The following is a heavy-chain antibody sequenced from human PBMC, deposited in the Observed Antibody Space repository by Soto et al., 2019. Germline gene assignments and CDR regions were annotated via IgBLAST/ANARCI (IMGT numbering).Heavy chain of an antibody. CDR1: GFTFSNVW. Sequence: EVQLVESGGGLVKPGGSLRLSCAASGFTFSNVWMNWVRQAPGKGLEWVGRIKSKTDGGTKHYAAPEKGRFTISRDDSKNTLYLQMNSLKPEDTAVYYCTPLALKYSSGWYEFSDWGQGTRVSVSS. V-gene: IGHV3-15*07. D-gene: IGHD6-19*01. CDR2: IKSKTDGGTK. J-gene: IGHJ4*02. CDR3: TPLALKYSSGWYEFSD.